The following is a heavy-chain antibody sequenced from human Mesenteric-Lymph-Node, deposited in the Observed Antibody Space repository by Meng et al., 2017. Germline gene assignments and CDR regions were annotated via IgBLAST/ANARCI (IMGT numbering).Heavy chain of an antibody. Sequence: SVKVSCKASGGSFSTDVISWMRQAPGQGLEWMGGIIPLFGTASYAQKFQDRVTITADEFTAAVYMELSSLRSEDTAIFYWARKGGQTTGWLDPWGQGTQVTVSS. CDR1: GGSFSTDV. J-gene: IGHJ5*02. CDR3: ARKGGQTTGWLDP. CDR2: IIPLFGTA. D-gene: IGHD2-8*02. V-gene: IGHV1-69*13.